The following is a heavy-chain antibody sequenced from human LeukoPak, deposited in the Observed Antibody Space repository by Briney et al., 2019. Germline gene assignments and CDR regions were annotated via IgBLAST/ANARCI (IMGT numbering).Heavy chain of an antibody. D-gene: IGHD1-26*01. J-gene: IGHJ4*02. V-gene: IGHV1-2*02. CDR1: GYTFTGYY. Sequence: ASVKVSCKASGYTFTGYYMHWVRQAPGQGLEWMGWINPNSGGTNYAQKFQGRVTMTRDTSISTAYVELSRLRSDDTAVYYCARVRGSYYAIYFDYWGQGTLVTVSS. CDR3: ARVRGSYYAIYFDY. CDR2: INPNSGGT.